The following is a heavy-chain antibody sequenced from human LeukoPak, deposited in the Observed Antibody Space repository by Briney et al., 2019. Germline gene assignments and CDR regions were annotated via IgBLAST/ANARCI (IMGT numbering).Heavy chain of an antibody. Sequence: SETLSLTCTVSGGSISRGGYYWSWIRQPPGKGLEWIGYIYHSGSTYYNPSLKSRVTISVDRSKNQFSLKLSSVTAADTAVYYCARDYDAFDIWGQGTMVTVSS. V-gene: IGHV4-30-2*01. CDR2: IYHSGST. CDR1: GGSISRGGYY. J-gene: IGHJ3*02. CDR3: ARDYDAFDI.